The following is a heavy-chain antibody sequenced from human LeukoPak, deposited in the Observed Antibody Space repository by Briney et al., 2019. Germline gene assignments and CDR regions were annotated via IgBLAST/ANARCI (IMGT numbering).Heavy chain of an antibody. CDR1: GGTFSGYA. V-gene: IGHV1-69*13. D-gene: IGHD2-2*01. Sequence: SVKVSCKASGGTFSGYAISWVRQAPGQGLEWMGAIIPIFGTANYAQKFQGRVTITADESTSAAYMELSSLRSEDTAVYYCARALVPAAYSHFDYWGLGTLVTVSS. J-gene: IGHJ4*02. CDR2: IIPIFGTA. CDR3: ARALVPAAYSHFDY.